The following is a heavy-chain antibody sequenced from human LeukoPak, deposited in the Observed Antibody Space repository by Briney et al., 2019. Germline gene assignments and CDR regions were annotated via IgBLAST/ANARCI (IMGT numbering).Heavy chain of an antibody. CDR3: ARDRSSSWYYYDSSGSVFDY. V-gene: IGHV1-18*01. Sequence: ASVKVSYKASGYTFTSYGISWVRQAPGQGLEWMGWISAYNGNTNYAQKLQGRVTMTTDTSTSTAYMELRSLRSDDTAVYYCARDRSSSWYYYDSSGSVFDYWGQGTLVTVSS. CDR2: ISAYNGNT. D-gene: IGHD3-22*01. CDR1: GYTFTSYG. J-gene: IGHJ4*02.